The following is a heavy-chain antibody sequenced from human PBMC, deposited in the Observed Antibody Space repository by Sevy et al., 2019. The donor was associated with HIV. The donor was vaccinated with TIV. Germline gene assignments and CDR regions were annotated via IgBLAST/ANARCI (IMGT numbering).Heavy chain of an antibody. D-gene: IGHD2-15*01. V-gene: IGHV4-34*01. CDR1: GGSFSGYY. CDR3: ARTGPLGNCSGGSCYSAWFDP. Sequence: SETLSLTCAVYGGSFSGYYWSWIRQPPGKGLEWIGEINHSGSTNYNPSLKSRVTISVDTSKNQFSLKLSSVTAADTAVYYGARTGPLGNCSGGSCYSAWFDPGAREPWSPSPQ. CDR2: INHSGST. J-gene: IGHJ5*02.